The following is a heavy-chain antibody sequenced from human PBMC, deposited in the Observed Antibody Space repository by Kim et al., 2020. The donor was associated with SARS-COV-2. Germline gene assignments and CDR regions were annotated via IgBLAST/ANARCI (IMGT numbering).Heavy chain of an antibody. V-gene: IGHV3-74*01. Sequence: GGSLRLSCAASGFTFSSYWMHWVRQAPGKGLVWVSRINSDGSSTSYADSVKGRFTISRDNAKNTLYLQMNSLRAEDTAVYYCAVAVVPYYFDYWGQGTLVTVSS. D-gene: IGHD6-19*01. CDR1: GFTFSSYW. CDR2: INSDGSST. CDR3: AVAVVPYYFDY. J-gene: IGHJ4*02.